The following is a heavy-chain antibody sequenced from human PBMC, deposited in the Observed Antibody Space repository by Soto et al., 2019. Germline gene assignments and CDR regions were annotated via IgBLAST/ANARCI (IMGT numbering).Heavy chain of an antibody. J-gene: IGHJ2*01. Sequence: QVQLVESGGGVVQPGRSLRLSCAASGFTFSSYAMHWVRQAPGKGLEWVAVISYDGRNKYYADSVKGRFTISRDNSKNTLYLQMNSLRAGDTDVYYCARPLWRGDCNWGYFDLWGRGTLVTVSS. CDR1: GFTFSSYA. D-gene: IGHD2-21*02. CDR2: ISYDGRNK. V-gene: IGHV3-30-3*01. CDR3: ARPLWRGDCNWGYFDL.